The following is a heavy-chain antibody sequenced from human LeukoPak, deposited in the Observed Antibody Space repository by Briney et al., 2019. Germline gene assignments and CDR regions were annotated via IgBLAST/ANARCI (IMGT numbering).Heavy chain of an antibody. CDR3: ATRYCSGGSCPNYYYYYINV. V-gene: IGHV1-24*01. CDR2: FDPEVGKT. D-gene: IGHD2-15*01. J-gene: IGHJ6*03. Sequence: ASVTVSFTVSGYTLTELSMHWVRQPPAKGLEWMGGFDPEVGKTIYAQKFQGRVTMTEDTSTDTAYMELSSLRSEDTAVYYCATRYCSGGSCPNYYYYYINVWGKGTTVTISS. CDR1: GYTLTELS.